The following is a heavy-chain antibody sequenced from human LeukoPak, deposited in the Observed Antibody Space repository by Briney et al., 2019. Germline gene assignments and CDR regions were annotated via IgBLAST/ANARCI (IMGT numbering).Heavy chain of an antibody. D-gene: IGHD6-13*01. CDR3: AREGGIAAADEGWFDP. Sequence: ASVKVSCKASGYTFTSYYMHWVRQAPGQGLEWMGIINPSAGSTRYAQKFRGRVTMTRDTSTSTVYMELSSLRSEDTAVYYCAREGGIAAADEGWFDPWGQGTLVTVSS. V-gene: IGHV1-46*01. CDR1: GYTFTSYY. CDR2: INPSAGST. J-gene: IGHJ5*02.